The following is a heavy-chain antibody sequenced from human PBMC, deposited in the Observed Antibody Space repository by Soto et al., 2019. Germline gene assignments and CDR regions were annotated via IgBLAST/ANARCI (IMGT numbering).Heavy chain of an antibody. V-gene: IGHV3-74*01. CDR2: INSDGSST. J-gene: IGHJ4*02. CDR3: ARDGGYCSSTSCYPPFDY. D-gene: IGHD2-2*01. Sequence: GSLRLSCAASGFTFSSYWMHWVRQAPGKGLVWVSRINSDGSSTSYADSVKGRFTISRDNAKNTLYLQMNSLRAEDTAVYYCARDGGYCSSTSCYPPFDYWGQGTLVTVSS. CDR1: GFTFSSYW.